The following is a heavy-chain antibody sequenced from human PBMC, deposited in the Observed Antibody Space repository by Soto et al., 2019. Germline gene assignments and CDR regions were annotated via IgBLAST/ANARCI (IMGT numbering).Heavy chain of an antibody. CDR2: ISSSSSYI. D-gene: IGHD3-9*01. CDR3: ARDPPYYDILTGPNGY. J-gene: IGHJ4*02. V-gene: IGHV3-21*01. CDR1: GFTFSSYS. Sequence: GGSVRLSCAASGFTFSSYSMNWVRQAPGKGLEWVSSISSSSSYIYYADSVKGRFTISRDNAKNSLYLQMNSLRAEDTAVYYCARDPPYYDILTGPNGYWGQGTLVTVSS.